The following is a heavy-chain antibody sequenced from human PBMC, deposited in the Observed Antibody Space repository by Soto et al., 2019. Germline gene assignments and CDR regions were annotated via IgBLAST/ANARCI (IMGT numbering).Heavy chain of an antibody. V-gene: IGHV4-59*01. Sequence: SETLSLTCTVSGGSISSYYWSWIRQPPGKGLEWIGYIYYSGSTNYNPSLKGRVTISVDTSKNQFSLKLSSVTAADTAVYYCARDKYYYDSSGQNYYYYGIDVWGQGTTVTVSS. D-gene: IGHD3-22*01. CDR2: IYYSGST. CDR1: GGSISSYY. CDR3: ARDKYYYDSSGQNYYYYGIDV. J-gene: IGHJ6*02.